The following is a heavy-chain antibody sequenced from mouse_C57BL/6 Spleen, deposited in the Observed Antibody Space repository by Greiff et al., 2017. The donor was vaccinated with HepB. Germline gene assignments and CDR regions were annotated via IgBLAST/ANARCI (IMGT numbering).Heavy chain of an antibody. CDR2: IDPNSGGT. D-gene: IGHD2-5*01. CDR3: ARRLLYSNYGYYAMDY. CDR1: GYTFTSYW. V-gene: IGHV1-72*01. J-gene: IGHJ4*01. Sequence: VHLQQSGAELVKPGASVKLSCKASGYTFTSYWMHWVKQRPGRGLEWIGRIDPNSGGTKYNEKFKSKATLTVDKPSSTAYMQLSSLTSEDSAVYYCARRLLYSNYGYYAMDYWGQGTSVTVSS.